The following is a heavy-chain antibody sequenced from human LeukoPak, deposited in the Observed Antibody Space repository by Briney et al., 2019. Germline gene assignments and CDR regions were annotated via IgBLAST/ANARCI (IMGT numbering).Heavy chain of an antibody. D-gene: IGHD3-22*01. CDR1: GSSFNSDDQY. Sequence: TLSLTCTVSGSSFNSDDQYWNWIRQSPGKGLEWIWSMHPSGMLYNNPSLESPVTISRDTSKNHFSLTLNSVTAADTAVYFCSRGLDSRKLGYWGQGILVTVSS. V-gene: IGHV4-31*01. CDR2: MHPSGML. CDR3: SRGLDSRKLGY. J-gene: IGHJ4*02.